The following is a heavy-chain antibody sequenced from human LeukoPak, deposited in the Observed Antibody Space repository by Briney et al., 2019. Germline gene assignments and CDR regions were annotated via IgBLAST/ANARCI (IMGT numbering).Heavy chain of an antibody. CDR2: IWYDGSNK. Sequence: GGSLRLSCAASGFTFSSYGMHWVRQAPGKGLEWVAVIWYDGSNKYYADSVKGRFTISRDNSKNTLYLQMNSLRAEDTAVYYCARAPRLSSGWEFDYWGQGTLVIVSS. V-gene: IGHV3-33*01. CDR3: ARAPRLSSGWEFDY. D-gene: IGHD6-19*01. J-gene: IGHJ4*02. CDR1: GFTFSSYG.